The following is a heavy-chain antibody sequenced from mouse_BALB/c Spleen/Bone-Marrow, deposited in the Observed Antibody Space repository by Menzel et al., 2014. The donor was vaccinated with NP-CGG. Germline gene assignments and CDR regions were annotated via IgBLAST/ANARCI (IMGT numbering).Heavy chain of an antibody. CDR2: INPDSSTI. V-gene: IGHV4-1*02. D-gene: IGHD2-3*01. J-gene: IGHJ3*01. Sequence: EVQGVESGGGLVQPGSSLKLSCAASGFDFSGFWMGWVRQAPGKGLEWIGEINPDSSTINYTPSLKDRFIISRDNAKNTLYLQMSKVISDDTALYYCARLGYYGGFAHWGQGTLVTVSA. CDR1: GFDFSGFW. CDR3: ARLGYYGGFAH.